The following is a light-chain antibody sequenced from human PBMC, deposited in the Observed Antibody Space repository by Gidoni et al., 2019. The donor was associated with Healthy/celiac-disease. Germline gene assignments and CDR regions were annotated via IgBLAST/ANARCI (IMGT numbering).Light chain of an antibody. CDR1: QSVLYSSNNKNY. CDR3: QQDYSTPRT. Sequence: DIVMTQSPDSLAVSLGERATINCKSSQSVLYSSNNKNYLAWYQQKPGQPPKLLIYWASTRESGVPDRVSGSGSGTDFTLTISSLQAEDVAVYYCQQDYSTPRTFGQGTKVEIK. CDR2: WAS. V-gene: IGKV4-1*01. J-gene: IGKJ1*01.